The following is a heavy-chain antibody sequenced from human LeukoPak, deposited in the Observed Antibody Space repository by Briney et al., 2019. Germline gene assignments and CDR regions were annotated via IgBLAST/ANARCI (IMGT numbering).Heavy chain of an antibody. J-gene: IGHJ6*03. V-gene: IGHV1-69*13. Sequence: ASVKVSCKASGGTFRTFAISWVRQAPGQGLEWMGGIIPIFGIPDSAQKFQGRLTITADESTTTAYMELSSLRSDDTAIYYCGLSGNYYYYYMDVWGKGTTVAISS. D-gene: IGHD6-25*01. CDR2: IIPIFGIP. CDR3: GLSGNYYYYYMDV. CDR1: GGTFRTFA.